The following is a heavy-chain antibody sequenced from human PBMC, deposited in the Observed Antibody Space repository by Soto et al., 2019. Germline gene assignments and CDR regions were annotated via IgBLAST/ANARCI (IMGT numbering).Heavy chain of an antibody. CDR3: ARDDPYFDY. CDR2: ISYDGSNK. V-gene: IGHV3-30*03. CDR1: GFSFSSYG. J-gene: IGHJ4*02. Sequence: GGSLRLSCAASGFSFSSYGMHWVRQAPGKGLEWVAVISYDGSNKYYADSVKGRFTISRDNSKNTLYLQMNSLRAEDTAVYYCARDDPYFDYWGQGTLVTVSS.